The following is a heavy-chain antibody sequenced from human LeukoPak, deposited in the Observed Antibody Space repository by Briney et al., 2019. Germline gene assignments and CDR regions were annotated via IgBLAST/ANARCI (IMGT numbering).Heavy chain of an antibody. CDR2: ISSSSSYI. CDR3: ARGCYYDSSGYSKDFDY. J-gene: IGHJ4*02. Sequence: GGSLRLSCAASGFTFSSYSMNWVRQAPGKGLEWVSSISSSSSYIYYADSVKGRFTISRDNAKNSLYLQMNSLRAEDTAVYYCARGCYYDSSGYSKDFDYWGQGTLVTVSS. CDR1: GFTFSSYS. V-gene: IGHV3-21*01. D-gene: IGHD3-22*01.